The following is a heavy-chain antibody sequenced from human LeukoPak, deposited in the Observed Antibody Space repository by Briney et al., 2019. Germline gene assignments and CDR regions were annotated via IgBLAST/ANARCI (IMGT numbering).Heavy chain of an antibody. CDR2: VNGGGGTT. V-gene: IGHV3-23*01. Sequence: GGSLRLSCAASGFTFRSYAMSWVRQAPGKGLEWVSTVNGGGGTTYYDDSVKGRFTISRDNSKNTVYLQMHSLRADDTAVYYSSKDSPLVVYTGGWSRNSFLHWRQGTVDNVS. J-gene: IGHJ4*02. CDR3: SKDSPLVVYTGGWSRNSFLH. CDR1: GFTFRSYA. D-gene: IGHD6-19*01.